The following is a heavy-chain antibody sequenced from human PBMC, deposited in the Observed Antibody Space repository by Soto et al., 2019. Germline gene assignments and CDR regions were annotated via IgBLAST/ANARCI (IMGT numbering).Heavy chain of an antibody. V-gene: IGHV4-39*01. CDR1: GGSISSSSYY. J-gene: IGHJ6*03. Sequence: QLQLQESGPGLVKPSETLSLTCTVSGGSISSSSYYWGWIRQPPGTGLEWIGSIYYSGSTYYNPSLKTRVTTSVDTSKYQFALKLSSVTAADTAVYYCARQYYDFWSGPTAPFYMDVWGKGPTVTVSS. CDR3: ARQYYDFWSGPTAPFYMDV. D-gene: IGHD3-3*01. CDR2: IYYSGST.